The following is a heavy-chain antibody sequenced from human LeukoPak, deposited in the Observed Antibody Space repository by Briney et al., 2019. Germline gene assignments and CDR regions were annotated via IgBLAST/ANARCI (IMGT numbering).Heavy chain of an antibody. J-gene: IGHJ4*02. CDR2: ISSSSSYI. Sequence: GGSLRLSCAASGFTFSSYSMNWVRQAPGEGLEWGSSISSSSSYIYYADSVKGRFTISRDNAKNSLYLQMNSLRAEDTAVYYCARGGPYCSSTSCYYLGPIDYWGQGTLVTVSS. V-gene: IGHV3-21*01. CDR1: GFTFSSYS. CDR3: ARGGPYCSSTSCYYLGPIDY. D-gene: IGHD2-2*01.